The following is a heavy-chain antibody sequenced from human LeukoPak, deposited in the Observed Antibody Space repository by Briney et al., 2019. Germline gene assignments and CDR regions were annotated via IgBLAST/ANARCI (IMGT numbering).Heavy chain of an antibody. V-gene: IGHV1-2*06. CDR2: INPNSGGT. Sequence: ASVKVSCKASGYTFTGYYMHWVRQAPGQGLGWMGRINPNSGGTNYAQKFQGRVTMTRDTSISTAYMELSRLRSDGTAVYYCARDFGYNAAGAYYFDYWGQGTLVTVSS. CDR1: GYTFTGYY. J-gene: IGHJ4*02. CDR3: ARDFGYNAAGAYYFDY. D-gene: IGHD5-24*01.